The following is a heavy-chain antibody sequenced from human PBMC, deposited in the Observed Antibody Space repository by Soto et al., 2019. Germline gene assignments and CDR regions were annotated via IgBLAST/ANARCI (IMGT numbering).Heavy chain of an antibody. CDR2: VSGSGGST. CDR1: GFTFSSYA. V-gene: IGHV3-23*01. Sequence: EVQLLESGGGLVQPGGSLRLSCAASGFTFSSYAMSWVRQARGKGLEWISAVSGSGGSTYYADSVKGRFTISRDNSKDTLYLQMNNLRAEDTAVYYCAKPPDYNWNDYWGQGTLVTVSS. D-gene: IGHD1-20*01. CDR3: AKPPDYNWNDY. J-gene: IGHJ4*02.